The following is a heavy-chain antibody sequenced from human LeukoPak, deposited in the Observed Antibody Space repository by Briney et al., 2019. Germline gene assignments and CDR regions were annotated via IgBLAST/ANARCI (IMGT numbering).Heavy chain of an antibody. CDR3: ASLSPYYGSGAEAFDI. D-gene: IGHD3-10*01. J-gene: IGHJ3*02. Sequence: ASVKVPCKASGGTSSSYAISWVRQAPGQGLEWMGWINPNSGGTNYAQKFQGRVTMTRDTSISTAYMELSRLRSDDTAVYYCASLSPYYGSGAEAFDIWGQGTMVTVSS. CDR2: INPNSGGT. CDR1: GGTSSSYA. V-gene: IGHV1-2*02.